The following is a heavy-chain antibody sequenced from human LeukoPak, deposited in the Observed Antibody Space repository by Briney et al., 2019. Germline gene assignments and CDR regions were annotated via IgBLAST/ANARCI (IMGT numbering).Heavy chain of an antibody. Sequence: GGSLRLSCAASGFTFSDYYMSWIRQAPGKGLEWVSYISSSGSTIYYADSVKGRFTISRDNAKNSLYLQMNSLRAEDTAVYYCASVVVPAALPGYSSSWSLGAFDIWGQGTMVTVSS. D-gene: IGHD6-13*01. CDR3: ASVVVPAALPGYSSSWSLGAFDI. V-gene: IGHV3-11*04. CDR2: ISSSGSTI. CDR1: GFTFSDYY. J-gene: IGHJ3*02.